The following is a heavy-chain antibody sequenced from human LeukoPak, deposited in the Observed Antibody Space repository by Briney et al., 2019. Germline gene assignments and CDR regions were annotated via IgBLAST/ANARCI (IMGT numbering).Heavy chain of an antibody. D-gene: IGHD3-3*01. CDR3: ARGRLSITIFGVVTNNWFDP. Sequence: SQTLSLTCAISGDSVSSNSVTWNWIRQSPSRGLEWLGRTYYRSTWYNDYAVSVRGRITVNPDTSKNQFSLQLNSVTPEDTAVYYCARGRLSITIFGVVTNNWFDPWGQGTLVTVSS. V-gene: IGHV6-1*01. CDR1: GDSVSSNSVT. J-gene: IGHJ5*02. CDR2: TYYRSTWYN.